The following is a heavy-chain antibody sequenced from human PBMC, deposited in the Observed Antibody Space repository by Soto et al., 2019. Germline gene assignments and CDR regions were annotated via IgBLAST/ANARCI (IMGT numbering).Heavy chain of an antibody. Sequence: GGSLRLSCAASGFTFSSYGMHWVRQAPGKGLEWVAVIWYDGSNKYYADSVKGRFTISRDNSKNTLHLQMNSLRAEDTAVYYCASSDSSGHFDYWGQGTLVTVSS. D-gene: IGHD3-22*01. CDR3: ASSDSSGHFDY. CDR1: GFTFSSYG. V-gene: IGHV3-33*01. CDR2: IWYDGSNK. J-gene: IGHJ4*02.